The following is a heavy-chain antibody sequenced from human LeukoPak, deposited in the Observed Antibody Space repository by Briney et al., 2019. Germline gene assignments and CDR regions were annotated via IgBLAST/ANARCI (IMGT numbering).Heavy chain of an antibody. CDR3: ARVNDFNYYYMDV. CDR1: GGTFSSYG. J-gene: IGHJ6*03. V-gene: IGHV1-69*13. CDR2: IIPMFGTT. Sequence: SVKVSCKASGGTFSSYGISWVRQAPGQGLEWMGGIIPMFGTTYYAQNFQGRVTINADQSTSTAYMELSSLRSDDTAVYYCARVNDFNYYYMDVWGEGTTVTVSS. D-gene: IGHD3-3*01.